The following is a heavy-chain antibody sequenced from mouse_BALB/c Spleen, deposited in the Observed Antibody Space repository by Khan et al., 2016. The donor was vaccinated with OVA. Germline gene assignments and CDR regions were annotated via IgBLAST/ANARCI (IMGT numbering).Heavy chain of an antibody. CDR3: ARPPYYHYYVMDY. CDR1: GVSLTNYG. V-gene: IGHV2-6-1*01. CDR2: IWSDGST. Sequence: QVQLKESGPGLVAPSQSLSITCTISGVSLTNYGVHWLRQPPGKGLEWLVVIWSDGSTTYNSALKSRLSISKDNSKSQVFLKMNSLQTDDSAMYYCARPPYYHYYVMDYWGQGTSVTVSS. D-gene: IGHD2-10*01. J-gene: IGHJ4*01.